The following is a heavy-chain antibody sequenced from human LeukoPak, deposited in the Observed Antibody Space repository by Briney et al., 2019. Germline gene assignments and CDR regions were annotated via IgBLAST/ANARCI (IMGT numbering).Heavy chain of an antibody. CDR3: ARRSGSSLDY. D-gene: IGHD1-26*01. CDR2: INPSGAST. V-gene: IGHV1-46*01. J-gene: IGHJ4*02. Sequence: GASVKVSCKASGYTLTVNYMHWVRHPPAQGLEWMGLINPSGASTNYAKKFQGRVTMTRDTSTSTVYMELSSLRSEDTAVYYCARRSGSSLDYWGQGTLTTVSS. CDR1: GYTLTVNY.